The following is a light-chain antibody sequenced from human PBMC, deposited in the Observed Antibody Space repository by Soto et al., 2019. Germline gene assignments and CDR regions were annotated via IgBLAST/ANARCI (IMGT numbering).Light chain of an antibody. V-gene: IGKV1-33*01. Sequence: DIQMTQSPSSLSASVGDRVTITCQASHDITSYLNWYQHKPGKAPKLLIYDASILEAGVPSRFSGRGTGKDFTITISSLQPEDVATYYCQRCDYRPIFGPGTTVDFK. CDR2: DAS. CDR3: QRCDYRPI. J-gene: IGKJ3*01. CDR1: HDITSY.